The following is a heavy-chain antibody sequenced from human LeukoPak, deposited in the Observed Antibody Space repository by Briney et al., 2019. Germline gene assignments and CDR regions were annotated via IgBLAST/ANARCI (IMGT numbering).Heavy chain of an antibody. CDR1: GGSFSGYY. D-gene: IGHD2-2*01. CDR2: INHSGST. V-gene: IGHV4-34*01. CDR3: ARDGGYQLRFRGNWFDP. J-gene: IGHJ5*02. Sequence: SETLSLTCAVYGGSFSGYYWSWIRQPPGKGLKWIGEINHSGSTNYNPSLKSRVTISVDTSKNQFSLKLSSVTAADTAVYYCARDGGYQLRFRGNWFDPWGQGTLVTVSS.